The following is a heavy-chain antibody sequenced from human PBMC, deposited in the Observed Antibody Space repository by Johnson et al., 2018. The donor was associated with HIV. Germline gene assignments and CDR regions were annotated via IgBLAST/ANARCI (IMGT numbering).Heavy chain of an antibody. CDR3: ARDRGYWDAFDI. D-gene: IGHD3-22*01. J-gene: IGHJ3*02. V-gene: IGHV3-11*04. CDR2: ISSSGTTV. CDR1: GFTFNNAW. Sequence: QVQLVESGGGLVQPGGSLRLSCAGSGFTFNNAWMTWVRQAPGKGLEWVSYISSSGTTVYYADSVKGRFSISRDNAKHSLYLQMNSLRAEDTAVYYCARDRGYWDAFDIWGQGTMVTVSS.